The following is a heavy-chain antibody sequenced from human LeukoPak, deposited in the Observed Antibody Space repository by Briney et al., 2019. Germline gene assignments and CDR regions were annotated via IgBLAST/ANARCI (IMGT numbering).Heavy chain of an antibody. J-gene: IGHJ4*02. V-gene: IGHV3-21*01. CDR2: ISSSSSYI. D-gene: IGHD6-19*01. CDR1: GFTFSSYS. Sequence: PGGPLRLSCAASGFTFSSYSMNWVRQAPGKGLEWVSSISSSSSYIYYADSVKGRFTISRDNAKNSLYLQMNSLRAEDTAVYYCAIAYSSGWYGTWGQGTLVTVSS. CDR3: AIAYSSGWYGT.